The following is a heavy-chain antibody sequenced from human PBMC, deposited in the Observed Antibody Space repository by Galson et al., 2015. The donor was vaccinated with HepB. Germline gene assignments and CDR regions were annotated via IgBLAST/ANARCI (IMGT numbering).Heavy chain of an antibody. CDR1: GFTFTGYY. CDR2: ISVRGNHT. Sequence: SLRLSCAASGFTFTGYYINWVRQAPGKGLDWVSYISVRGNHTYYGDSVKGRFTLSRDNSKNLVFLQMHTLRAEDTAVYYCAKVAILGATPHYFDYLGQGTLVTVSS. CDR3: AKVAILGATPHYFDY. J-gene: IGHJ4*02. V-gene: IGHV3-23*01. D-gene: IGHD1-26*01.